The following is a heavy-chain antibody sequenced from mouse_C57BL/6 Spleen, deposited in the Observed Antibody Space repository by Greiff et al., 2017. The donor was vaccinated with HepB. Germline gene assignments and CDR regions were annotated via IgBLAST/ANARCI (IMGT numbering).Heavy chain of an antibody. D-gene: IGHD2-4*01. CDR3: ATLYYDYDDYAMDY. V-gene: IGHV2-2*01. J-gene: IGHJ4*01. CDR2: IWSGGST. Sequence: VQGVESGPGLVQPSQSLSITCTVSGFSLTSYGVHWVRQSPGKGLEWLGVIWSGGSTDYNAAFISRLSISKDNSKSQVFFKMNSLQADDTAIYYCATLYYDYDDYAMDYWGQGTSVTVSS. CDR1: GFSLTSYG.